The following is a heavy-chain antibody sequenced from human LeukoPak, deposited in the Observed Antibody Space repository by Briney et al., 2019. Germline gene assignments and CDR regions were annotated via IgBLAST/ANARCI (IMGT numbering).Heavy chain of an antibody. J-gene: IGHJ6*02. Sequence: PGGSLRLSCAASGFTFDNYRMSWVRQAPGKGLEWVANMNEDGSERDYVDSVKGRFTISRDNARKSLYLQMSSLRAEDTAVYYCATYTHWVAGDVWGQGTTVTVSS. CDR3: ATYTHWVAGDV. CDR2: MNEDGSER. V-gene: IGHV3-7*01. D-gene: IGHD3-16*01. CDR1: GFTFDNYR.